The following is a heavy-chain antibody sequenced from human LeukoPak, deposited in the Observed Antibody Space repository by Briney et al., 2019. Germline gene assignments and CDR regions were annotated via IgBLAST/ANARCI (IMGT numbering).Heavy chain of an antibody. CDR1: GFTFSSYV. V-gene: IGHV3-23*01. CDR3: ARDSGDSYGDEGYYFDY. Sequence: PGGSLRLSCAASGFTFSSYVMSWVRQTPGKGLEWVSGISGSGGSTYYADPVKGRFTISRDNSKNTLYLQMNSLRAEDTAVYYCARDSGDSYGDEGYYFDYWGQGTLVTVSS. CDR2: ISGSGGST. J-gene: IGHJ4*02. D-gene: IGHD5-18*01.